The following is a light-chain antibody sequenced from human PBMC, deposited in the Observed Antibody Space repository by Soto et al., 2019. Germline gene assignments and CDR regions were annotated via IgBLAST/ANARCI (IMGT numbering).Light chain of an antibody. J-gene: IGLJ2*01. V-gene: IGLV2-14*03. CDR2: NAF. Sequence: QSALTQPASVSGSPGQSITISCTGTSSDVGGYNYVSWYQHHPGRAPKLMIYNAFDRPSGVSNRFSGSKSGNTPSLTISGLQAEDEADYYCSTYRGRNPVVFGGGTKLTVL. CDR3: STYRGRNPVV. CDR1: SSDVGGYNY.